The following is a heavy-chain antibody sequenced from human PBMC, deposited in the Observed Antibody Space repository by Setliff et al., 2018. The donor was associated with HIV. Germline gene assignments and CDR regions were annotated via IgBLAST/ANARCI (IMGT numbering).Heavy chain of an antibody. CDR1: GFTVSSYY. D-gene: IGHD6-13*01. V-gene: IGHV4-34*08. Sequence: LSCAASGFTVSSYYMSWIRQPPGKGLEWIGEINHSGSTTYNPSLKSRVTISVDTSKNHFSLKLSSVTAADTAVYYCANFLPDTAAAGPRFDYWGQGTLVTVSS. CDR2: INHSGST. CDR3: ANFLPDTAAAGPRFDY. J-gene: IGHJ4*02.